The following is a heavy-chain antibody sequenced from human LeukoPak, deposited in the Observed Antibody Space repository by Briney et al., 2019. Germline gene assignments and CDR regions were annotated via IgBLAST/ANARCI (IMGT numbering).Heavy chain of an antibody. CDR1: GFTFSSYA. V-gene: IGHV3-64*01. J-gene: IGHJ4*02. CDR3: ARDGLWGSSSFRSALDY. D-gene: IGHD6-6*01. Sequence: PGGSLRLSCAASGFTFSSYAMHWVRQAPGKGLEYVSAISSNGGSTYYANSVKGRFTISRDNSKNTLYLQMGSLRAEDMAVYYCARDGLWGSSSFRSALDYWGQGTLVTVSS. CDR2: ISSNGGST.